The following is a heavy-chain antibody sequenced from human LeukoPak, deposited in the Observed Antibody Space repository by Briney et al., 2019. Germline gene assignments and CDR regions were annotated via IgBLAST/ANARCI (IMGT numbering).Heavy chain of an antibody. Sequence: SVKVSCKASGGTFSSYEINWVRQAPGQGLQWMGRIIPILGMTIYAQKFQGRVTFTADKSTSTAYMELSSLRSEDTAVYYCATSGGETMGRVVSLKMDYWGQGTLVT. CDR3: ATSGGETMGRVVSLKMDY. D-gene: IGHD3-10*01. V-gene: IGHV1-69*04. CDR1: GGTFSSYE. CDR2: IIPILGMT. J-gene: IGHJ4*02.